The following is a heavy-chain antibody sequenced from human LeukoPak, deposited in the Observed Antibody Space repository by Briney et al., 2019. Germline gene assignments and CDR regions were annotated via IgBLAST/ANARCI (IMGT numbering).Heavy chain of an antibody. J-gene: IGHJ4*02. CDR2: IYYSGST. D-gene: IGHD3-10*01. CDR1: GGSVSSGSYY. CDR3: AREWGTWSSIDY. Sequence: SETLSLTCTVSGGSVSSGSYYWSWIRQPPGKGLEWIGYIYYSGSTNYNPSLKSRVTISVDTSKNQFSLKLSSVTAADTAVYYCAREWGTWSSIDYWGQGTLVTVSS. V-gene: IGHV4-61*01.